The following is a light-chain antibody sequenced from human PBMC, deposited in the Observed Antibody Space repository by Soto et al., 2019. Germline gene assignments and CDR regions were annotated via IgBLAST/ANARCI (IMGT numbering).Light chain of an antibody. Sequence: DIQMTQSPSTLSASVGDRVTITCRASQTISNWLAWYQQKPGKAPKLLIYDASSLPSGVPPRFSVSGFGTDFTLTISSLQPGDFATYYCQQYSIYPYTFGQGTALDIK. J-gene: IGKJ2*01. V-gene: IGKV1-5*01. CDR2: DAS. CDR1: QTISNW. CDR3: QQYSIYPYT.